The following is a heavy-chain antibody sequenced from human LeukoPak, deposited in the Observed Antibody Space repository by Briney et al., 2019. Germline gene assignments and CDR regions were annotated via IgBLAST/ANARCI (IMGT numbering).Heavy chain of an antibody. CDR1: GFSFNTYA. V-gene: IGHV3-23*01. CDR2: ISGSGVNI. CDR3: AKVVWGSSGYYRGLHY. J-gene: IGHJ4*02. Sequence: GGSLRLSCTASGFSFNTYAMNWVRQAPGKGLEWVSVISGSGVNIYYADSVKGRFTVSRDNSENTLSLQMNSLRAEDTAVYYCAKVVWGSSGYYRGLHYWGQGTLVTVSS. D-gene: IGHD3-22*01.